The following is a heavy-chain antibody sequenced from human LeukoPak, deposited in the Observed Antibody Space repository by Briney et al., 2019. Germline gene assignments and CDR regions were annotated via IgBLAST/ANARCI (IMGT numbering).Heavy chain of an antibody. Sequence: PGGSLRLSCAASGFTFSSYAMSWVRQAPGKGLEWVSAISGSGGSTYYADSVKGRFTISRDNSKNTLYLQMNSLRAEDTAVYYCAKDHRPYSSGWRYYFDYWGQGTLVTVSS. CDR2: ISGSGGST. J-gene: IGHJ4*02. D-gene: IGHD6-19*01. V-gene: IGHV3-23*01. CDR3: AKDHRPYSSGWRYYFDY. CDR1: GFTFSSYA.